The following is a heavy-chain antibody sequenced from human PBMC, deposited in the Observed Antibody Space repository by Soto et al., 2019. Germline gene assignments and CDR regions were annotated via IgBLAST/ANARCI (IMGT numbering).Heavy chain of an antibody. CDR2: ISSSSSYI. V-gene: IGHV3-21*01. D-gene: IGHD1-20*01. CDR3: ARDESITGSLFDY. CDR1: GFTFSSYS. J-gene: IGHJ4*02. Sequence: GGSLRLSCAASGFTFSSYSMNWVRQAPGKGLEWVSSISSSSSYIYYADSVKGRFTISRDNAKNSLYLQMNSLRAEDTAVYYCARDESITGSLFDYWGQGTLVTVSS.